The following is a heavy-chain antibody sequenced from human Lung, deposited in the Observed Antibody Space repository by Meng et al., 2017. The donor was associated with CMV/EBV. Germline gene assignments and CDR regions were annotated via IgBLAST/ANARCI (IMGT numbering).Heavy chain of an antibody. Sequence: GEXXKISCAASGFTFSAYRMNWLRQAPGKGLEWVSSISSSGNYIYYTASVKGRFTISRDNAMNSLYLHMSSLRAEDTAIYYCAGDPTVDRAGRQRAHPKNWFDPXDLGXLVTVSS. D-gene: IGHD5-18*01. CDR2: ISSSGNYI. J-gene: IGHJ5*02. CDR1: GFTFSAYR. CDR3: AGDPTVDRAGRQRAHPKNWFDP. V-gene: IGHV3-21*01.